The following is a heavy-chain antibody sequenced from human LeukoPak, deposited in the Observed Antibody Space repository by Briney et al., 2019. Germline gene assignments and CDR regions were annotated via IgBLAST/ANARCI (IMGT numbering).Heavy chain of an antibody. CDR2: ISSSGSTI. Sequence: PGGSLRLSCAASGFTFSDYYMSWIRQAPGKGLEWVSYISSSGSTIYYADSVKGRFTISRDNAKNSLYLQMNSLRAEDTAVYYCAKDPAHYYGSGSYRFDPWGQGTLVTVSS. CDR3: AKDPAHYYGSGSYRFDP. V-gene: IGHV3-11*01. J-gene: IGHJ5*02. CDR1: GFTFSDYY. D-gene: IGHD3-10*01.